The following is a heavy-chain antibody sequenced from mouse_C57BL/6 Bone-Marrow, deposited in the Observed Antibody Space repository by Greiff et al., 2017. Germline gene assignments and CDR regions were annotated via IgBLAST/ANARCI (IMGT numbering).Heavy chain of an antibody. D-gene: IGHD1-1*02. CDR2: IHPNSGST. V-gene: IGHV1-64*01. J-gene: IGHJ4*01. CDR3: AGVGMGAMDY. Sequence: VQLQQSGAELVKPGASVKLSCKASGYTFTSYWMHWVKQRPGQGLEWIGMIHPNSGSTNYNEKFKSKATLTVDKSSSTAYMQLSSLTSEDSAVYYCAGVGMGAMDYWGQGTSVTVSS. CDR1: GYTFTSYW.